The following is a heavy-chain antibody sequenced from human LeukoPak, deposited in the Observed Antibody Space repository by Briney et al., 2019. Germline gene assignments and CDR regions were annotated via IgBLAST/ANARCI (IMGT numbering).Heavy chain of an antibody. J-gene: IGHJ3*02. V-gene: IGHV4-39*07. CDR1: GGSISSSSYY. CDR2: IYYSGST. D-gene: IGHD3-10*01. CDR3: ARGGHYGSGSYSSDAFDI. Sequence: SETLSLTCTVSGGSISSSSYYWGWIRQPPGKGLEWIGSIYYSGSTYYNPSLKSRVTMSVDTSKNQFSLKLSSVTAADTAVYYCARGGHYGSGSYSSDAFDIWGQGTMVTVSS.